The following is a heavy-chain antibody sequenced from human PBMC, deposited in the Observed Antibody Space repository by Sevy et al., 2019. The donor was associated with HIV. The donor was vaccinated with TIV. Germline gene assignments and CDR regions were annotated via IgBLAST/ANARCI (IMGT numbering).Heavy chain of an antibody. Sequence: SETLSLTCSVSGRSISSDYWSWIRQPPGKGLEWIGYIYYSGSTNYNPSLKSRVTISVDTSKNQVSLKVSSVTAADTAVYYCARDRGSGWFWFDPWGQGTLVTVSS. J-gene: IGHJ5*02. CDR2: IYYSGST. CDR1: GRSISSDY. V-gene: IGHV4-59*01. CDR3: ARDRGSGWFWFDP. D-gene: IGHD6-19*01.